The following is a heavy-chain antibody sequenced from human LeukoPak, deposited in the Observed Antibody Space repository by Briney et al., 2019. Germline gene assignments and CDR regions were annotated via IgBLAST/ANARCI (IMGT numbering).Heavy chain of an antibody. Sequence: GGSLRLSCAASGFTFSSYSMNWVRQAPGKGLEWVSYISSSSSTIYYADSVKGRFTISRDNAENSLYLQMNSLRAEDTAVYYCARDVVGYSYGRYYFDYWGQGTLVTVSS. CDR1: GFTFSSYS. J-gene: IGHJ4*02. CDR3: ARDVVGYSYGRYYFDY. D-gene: IGHD5-18*01. V-gene: IGHV3-48*01. CDR2: ISSSSSTI.